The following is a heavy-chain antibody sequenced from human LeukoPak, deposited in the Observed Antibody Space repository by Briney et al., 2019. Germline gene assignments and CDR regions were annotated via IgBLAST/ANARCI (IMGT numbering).Heavy chain of an antibody. CDR3: ARDFSGGYFDY. D-gene: IGHD3-16*01. Sequence: SETLSLTCTVSGGSISSGGYYWSWIRQHPGKGLEWIGYIYYSGSTYYNPSLKSRVTISVDTSKNQFSLKLSSVTAADTAVYYCARDFSGGYFDYWGQGALVTVSS. CDR2: IYYSGST. V-gene: IGHV4-31*03. J-gene: IGHJ4*02. CDR1: GGSISSGGYY.